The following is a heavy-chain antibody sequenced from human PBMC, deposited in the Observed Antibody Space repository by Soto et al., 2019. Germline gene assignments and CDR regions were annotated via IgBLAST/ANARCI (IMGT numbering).Heavy chain of an antibody. CDR2: INHSGST. J-gene: IGHJ6*03. CDR1: GGSFSGYY. CDR3: ARGRRNYYYYYMDV. Sequence: LSLTCAVYGGSFSGYYWSWIRQPPGKGLEWIGEINHSGSTNYNPSLKSRVTISVDTSKNQFSLKLSSVTAADTAVYYCARGRRNYYYYYMDVWGKGTTVTVSS. V-gene: IGHV4-34*01.